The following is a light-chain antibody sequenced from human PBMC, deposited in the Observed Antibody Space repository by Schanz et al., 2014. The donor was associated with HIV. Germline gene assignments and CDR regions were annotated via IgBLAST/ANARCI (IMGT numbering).Light chain of an antibody. J-gene: IGLJ3*02. CDR2: DVT. CDR1: SSDVGDYNY. CDR3: CSYAGSYTWV. V-gene: IGLV2-11*01. Sequence: QSALTQPRSVSGSPGQSVTISCTGTSSDVGDYNYVPWYQQHPGKPPKLMIYDVTERPSGVPDRLSGSKSGNTASLTISGLEAEDEAVYYCCSYAGSYTWVFGGGTKLTVL.